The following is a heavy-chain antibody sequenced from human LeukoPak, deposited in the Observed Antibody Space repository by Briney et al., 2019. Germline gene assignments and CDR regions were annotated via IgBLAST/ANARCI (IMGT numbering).Heavy chain of an antibody. V-gene: IGHV3-23*01. Sequence: GGPLRLSCAASGFTLSSYAMSWVRQAPGKGLEWVSAISGSGGSTYYADSVKGRFTISRDNSKNTLYLQMNSLRAEDTAVYYCAKVRIAVARWDYFDYWGQGTLVTVSS. CDR3: AKVRIAVARWDYFDY. D-gene: IGHD6-19*01. CDR2: ISGSGGST. J-gene: IGHJ4*02. CDR1: GFTLSSYA.